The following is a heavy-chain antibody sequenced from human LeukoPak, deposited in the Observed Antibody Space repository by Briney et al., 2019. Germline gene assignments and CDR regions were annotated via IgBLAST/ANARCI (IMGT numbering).Heavy chain of an antibody. CDR1: GGSISSSNR. Sequence: SETLSLTCAVSGGSISSSNRWSWVRQPPGRGLEWIGEIYHSGSTNYNPSLKSRVTISVDKSKNQFSLKLSSESAADTAVYYCASRGRFAFDSWGQGTMVTVSS. J-gene: IGHJ3*02. D-gene: IGHD3-10*01. V-gene: IGHV4-4*02. CDR3: ASRGRFAFDS. CDR2: IYHSGST.